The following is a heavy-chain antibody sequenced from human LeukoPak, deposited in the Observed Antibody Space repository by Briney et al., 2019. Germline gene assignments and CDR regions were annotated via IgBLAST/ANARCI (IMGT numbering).Heavy chain of an antibody. CDR3: ATDDVTTGTKTALGY. J-gene: IGHJ4*02. Sequence: SVKAFCKASGFTFTSSAVQWVRQARGQGLEWIGWIVVGSGNTNYAQKFQERVTINRDMSTSTAYMELSSLRSEDTAVYYCATDDVTTGTKTALGYWGQGTLVTVSS. V-gene: IGHV1-58*01. CDR2: IVVGSGNT. D-gene: IGHD1-1*01. CDR1: GFTFTSSA.